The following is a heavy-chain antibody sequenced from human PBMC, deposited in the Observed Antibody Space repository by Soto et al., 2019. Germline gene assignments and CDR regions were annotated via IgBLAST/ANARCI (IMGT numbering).Heavy chain of an antibody. CDR1: GASLSSISYY. Sequence: SETLSLTCTVSGASLSSISYYWGWIRQPPGKGLEWVGSIFFTGNIYYNPSLKSRVTISVDTSRNQFSLMVNSVTAADTAVYYCASRHCSGGRCPNPGFDSWGQGALVTVSS. J-gene: IGHJ4*02. CDR2: IFFTGNI. V-gene: IGHV4-39*01. D-gene: IGHD2-15*01. CDR3: ASRHCSGGRCPNPGFDS.